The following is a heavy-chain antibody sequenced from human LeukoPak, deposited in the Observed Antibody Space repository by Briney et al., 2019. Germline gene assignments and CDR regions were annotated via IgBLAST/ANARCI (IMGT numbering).Heavy chain of an antibody. J-gene: IGHJ3*02. D-gene: IGHD3-10*01. CDR1: GGSFSGYY. V-gene: IGHV4-34*01. CDR3: AGYGSGSYPQDAFDI. CDR2: INHSGST. Sequence: SETLSLTCAVYGGSFSGYYWSWIRQPPGKGLEWIGEINHSGSTNYNPSLKSRVTISVDTSKNQFSLKLSSVTAADTAVYYCAGYGSGSYPQDAFDIWGQGTMVTVSS.